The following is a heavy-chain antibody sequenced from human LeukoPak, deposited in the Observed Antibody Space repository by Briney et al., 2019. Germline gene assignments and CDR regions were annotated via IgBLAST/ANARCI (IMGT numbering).Heavy chain of an antibody. D-gene: IGHD3-22*01. V-gene: IGHV3-23*01. J-gene: IGHJ4*02. CDR3: AKGVYYDTGGYYFDY. CDR1: GFTFSSYA. Sequence: GGSLRLSCAASGFTFSSYAMSWVRQAPGKGLEWVSAISGSGGSTYYADSVKGRFTISRDNSKNTLYLQMNSLRAEDTAVYYCAKGVYYDTGGYYFDYWGQGTLVTVSS. CDR2: ISGSGGST.